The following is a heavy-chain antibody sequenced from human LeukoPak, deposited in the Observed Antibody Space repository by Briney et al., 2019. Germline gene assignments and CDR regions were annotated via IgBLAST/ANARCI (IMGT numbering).Heavy chain of an antibody. Sequence: PGGSLRLSCAGSGFTFRSYAMHWVRQAPGKGLEWVAGVSYDGSENYYADSVRGRFTISRDNSKYTVYLQMSSLRAEDTAVFHCATGTTATTWSYGMDVWGQGTTVTVSS. D-gene: IGHD1-1*01. J-gene: IGHJ6*02. CDR1: GFTFRSYA. CDR2: VSYDGSEN. V-gene: IGHV3-30*04. CDR3: ATGTTATTWSYGMDV.